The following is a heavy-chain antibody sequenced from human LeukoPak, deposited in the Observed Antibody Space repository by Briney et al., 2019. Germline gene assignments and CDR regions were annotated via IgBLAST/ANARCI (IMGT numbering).Heavy chain of an antibody. CDR1: GASISGYY. D-gene: IGHD3-3*01. V-gene: IGHV4-59*01. J-gene: IGHJ4*02. CDR2: VYYSGST. Sequence: ASETLSLTCSVSGASISGYYWGWIRQPPGKALEWIGHVYYSGSTNYNPSLKSRVTISLDTSKNQFSLKLSSVTAADTALYCCARGSPDFWSDFYTFRFDYWGQGTLVTVSS. CDR3: ARGSPDFWSDFYTFRFDY.